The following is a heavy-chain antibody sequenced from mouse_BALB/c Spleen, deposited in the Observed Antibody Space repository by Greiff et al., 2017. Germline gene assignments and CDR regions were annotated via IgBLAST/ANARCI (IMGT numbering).Heavy chain of an antibody. J-gene: IGHJ4*01. CDR1: GYTFTSYW. V-gene: IGHV1-69*02. D-gene: IGHD2-1*01. CDR2: IYPSDSYT. CDR3: TRGGNHYYAMDY. Sequence: QVQLQQPGAELVRPGASVKLSCKASGYTFTSYWINWVKQRPGQGLEWIGNIYPSDSYTNYNQKFKDKATLTVDKSSSTAYMQLSSPTSEDSAVYYCTRGGNHYYAMDYWGQGTSVTVSS.